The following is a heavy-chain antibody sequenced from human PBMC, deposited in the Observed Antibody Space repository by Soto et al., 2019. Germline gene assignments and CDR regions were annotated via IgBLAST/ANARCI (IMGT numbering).Heavy chain of an antibody. D-gene: IGHD3-10*01. Sequence: EVQLVESGGGLAQPGGSLRLSCVASGFTFTTYWMSWVRQAPGKGLEWVANIRQDGGAQYYVDSVRGRFTISRDNAKNSVYLQMDSLRAEDTAVYYCVRGGHGSGSFLGSYWGQGILVTVSS. CDR2: IRQDGGAQ. V-gene: IGHV3-7*03. CDR3: VRGGHGSGSFLGSY. CDR1: GFTFTTYW. J-gene: IGHJ4*02.